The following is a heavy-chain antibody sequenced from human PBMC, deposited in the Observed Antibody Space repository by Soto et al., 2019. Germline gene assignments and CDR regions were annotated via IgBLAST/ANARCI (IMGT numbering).Heavy chain of an antibody. CDR3: ARAPYYYDSSGYYHGYFDS. Sequence: PGGSLRLSCAASGFTVSSNYMSWVRQAPGKGLEWVSVIYSGGSTYYADSVKGRFTISRHNSKNTLYLQMNSLRAEDTAVYYCARAPYYYDSSGYYHGYFDSWGQGT. CDR1: GFTVSSNY. CDR2: IYSGGST. D-gene: IGHD3-22*01. J-gene: IGHJ4*02. V-gene: IGHV3-53*04.